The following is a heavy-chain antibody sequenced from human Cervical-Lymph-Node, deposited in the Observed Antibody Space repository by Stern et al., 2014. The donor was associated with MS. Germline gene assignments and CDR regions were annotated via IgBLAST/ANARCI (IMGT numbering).Heavy chain of an antibody. Sequence: EVQLVESGGDLVQPGGSLRLSCAASRFTFGIYWMHWVRQAPGQGLEWVANIKPDGRETNYVGSVKGRFTISRDNAKNSLYLQMNSLRVQDTAVYYCARGQIFGVDDYWGQGTLVTVSS. CDR3: ARGQIFGVDDY. CDR1: RFTFGIYW. J-gene: IGHJ4*02. V-gene: IGHV3-7*01. D-gene: IGHD3-3*01. CDR2: IKPDGRET.